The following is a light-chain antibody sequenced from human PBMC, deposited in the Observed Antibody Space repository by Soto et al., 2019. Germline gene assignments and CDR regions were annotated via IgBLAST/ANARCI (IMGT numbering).Light chain of an antibody. CDR3: QQLINWRPFPFT. CDR2: DTS. V-gene: IGKV3-11*01. CDR1: QSISSY. Sequence: EIVLTQSPATLSLSPGDRAILSCRASQSISSYLAWYQQKPGQAPRLLIFDTSNRATGIPARFSGSGSGTDFTLTISRLEPEDFAVYYCQQLINWRPFPFTFGPGTTADI. J-gene: IGKJ3*01.